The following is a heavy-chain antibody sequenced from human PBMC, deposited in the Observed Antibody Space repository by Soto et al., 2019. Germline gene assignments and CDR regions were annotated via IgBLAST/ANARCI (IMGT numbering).Heavy chain of an antibody. J-gene: IGHJ6*02. D-gene: IGHD3-10*01. V-gene: IGHV3-23*01. CDR3: AKTMVRGARNYYYGLDV. CDR1: GFTFSSYA. CDR2: ISGSGGST. Sequence: PGGSLRLSCAASGFTFSSYAMSWVRQAPGKGLEWVSAISGSGGSTYYADSVKGRFTISRDNSKNTLYLQMNSLRAEDTAVYYCAKTMVRGARNYYYGLDVWGQGTTVTVSS.